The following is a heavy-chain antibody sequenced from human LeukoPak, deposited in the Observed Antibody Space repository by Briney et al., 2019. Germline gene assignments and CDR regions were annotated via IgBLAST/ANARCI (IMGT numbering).Heavy chain of an antibody. CDR3: GRVDMATTKDY. CDR1: GYTFTNYG. V-gene: IGHV1-18*01. J-gene: IGHJ4*02. Sequence: ASVKVSCKASGYTFTNYGITWVRQAPGQGLEWMGWISAYNGDTKYAQNLQGRVTMTTDTSTTTAYMELRSLTSDDTAVYYCGRVDMATTKDYWGQGTLVTVSS. D-gene: IGHD5-24*01. CDR2: ISAYNGDT.